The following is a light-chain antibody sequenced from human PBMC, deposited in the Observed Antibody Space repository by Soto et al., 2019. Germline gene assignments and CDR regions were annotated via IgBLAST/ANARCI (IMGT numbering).Light chain of an antibody. CDR2: GNS. CDR1: SSNIGAGYD. J-gene: IGLJ3*02. V-gene: IGLV1-40*01. Sequence: QSVLTQPPSVSGAPGQRVTISCTGSSSNIGAGYDVHWYQQLPGTAPKLLISGNSNRPSGVPDRFSGSKSGTSASLAITGLQAEDEADYYCQSYDSSLSGWVFGGETKLTVL. CDR3: QSYDSSLSGWV.